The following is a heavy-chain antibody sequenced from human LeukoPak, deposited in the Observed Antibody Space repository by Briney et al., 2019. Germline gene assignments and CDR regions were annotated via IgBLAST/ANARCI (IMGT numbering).Heavy chain of an antibody. CDR3: ARVSGYSYSDTAFDY. D-gene: IGHD5-18*01. CDR1: GFLFSRYA. J-gene: IGHJ4*02. V-gene: IGHV3-64*01. CDR2: ISSNGGST. Sequence: PGGSLRLSCAASGFLFSRYAMYWVRQAPGKGLKFVSVISSNGGSTYYANSVKGRFTISRDNSKNTLYLEMGSLRTEDMAVYYCARVSGYSYSDTAFDYWGQGTLVTVSS.